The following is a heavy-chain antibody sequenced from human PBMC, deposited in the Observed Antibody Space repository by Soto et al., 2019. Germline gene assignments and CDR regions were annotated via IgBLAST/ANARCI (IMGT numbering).Heavy chain of an antibody. CDR3: FRVWFGY. D-gene: IGHD6-13*01. CDR2: IKEDGNEK. Sequence: EVQLVESGGGLVQPGGSLRLSCEVSGFNFSDYWMSWVRQAPGKGLEWVANIKEDGNEKDYVDSVKGRFTIFRDNAKNSVYLQMDSLRAEDTAVYYCFRVWFGYWGQGNLVTVSS. V-gene: IGHV3-7*01. J-gene: IGHJ4*02. CDR1: GFNFSDYW.